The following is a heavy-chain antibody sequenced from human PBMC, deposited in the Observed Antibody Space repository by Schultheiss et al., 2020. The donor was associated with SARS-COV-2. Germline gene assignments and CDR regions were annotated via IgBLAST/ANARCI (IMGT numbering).Heavy chain of an antibody. CDR3: ANERGVTTINWGFDY. Sequence: SQTLSLTCAVYGGSFSGYYWSWIRQPPGKGLEWIGEINHSGSTNYNPSLKSRVTISVDTSKNQFSLKLSSVTAADTAVYYCANERGVTTINWGFDYWGQGTLVTVSS. CDR1: GGSFSGYY. CDR2: INHSGST. V-gene: IGHV4-34*01. J-gene: IGHJ4*02. D-gene: IGHD7-27*01.